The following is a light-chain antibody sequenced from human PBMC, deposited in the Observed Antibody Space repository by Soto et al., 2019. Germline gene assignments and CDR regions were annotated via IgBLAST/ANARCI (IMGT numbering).Light chain of an antibody. CDR2: DDN. CDR3: GSWDSSLSAYV. J-gene: IGLJ1*01. Sequence: QSVLTQPPSVSAAPGQKGTVSCSGSSSNIGGYSVSWYQQLPGTAPKLLIYDDNKRPSGIPDRFSGSKSGTSATLGITGFQTGDEADYYCGSWDSSLSAYVFGTGTKV. CDR1: SSNIGGYS. V-gene: IGLV1-51*01.